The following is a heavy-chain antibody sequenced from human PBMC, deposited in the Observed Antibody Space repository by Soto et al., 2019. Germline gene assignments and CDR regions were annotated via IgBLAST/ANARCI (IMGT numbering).Heavy chain of an antibody. J-gene: IGHJ4*02. Sequence: EVQLVESGGGLVQPGGSLRLSCAASGFAFSSYNMNWVRQAPGKGLEWVAHISSSSTITHYADSVKGRFTISRDNAKKSLFLQMNSLRAEDTAVYYCARVEGYYYDSSGYLRLGGFDYWGQGTLVTVSS. CDR1: GFAFSSYN. D-gene: IGHD3-22*01. CDR2: ISSSSTIT. V-gene: IGHV3-48*01. CDR3: ARVEGYYYDSSGYLRLGGFDY.